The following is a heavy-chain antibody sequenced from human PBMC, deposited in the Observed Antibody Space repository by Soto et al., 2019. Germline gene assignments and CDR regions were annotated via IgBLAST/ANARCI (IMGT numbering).Heavy chain of an antibody. V-gene: IGHV4-31*03. CDR2: IYYSGST. D-gene: IGHD5-18*01. Sequence: PSETLSLTCTVSGGSISSGGYYWSWIRQHPGKGLEWIGYIYYSGSTYYNPSLKSRVTISVDTSKNQFSLKLSSVTAADTAVYYCAREYVDTAMVIFDYWGQGTLVTVSS. CDR1: GGSISSGGYY. CDR3: AREYVDTAMVIFDY. J-gene: IGHJ4*02.